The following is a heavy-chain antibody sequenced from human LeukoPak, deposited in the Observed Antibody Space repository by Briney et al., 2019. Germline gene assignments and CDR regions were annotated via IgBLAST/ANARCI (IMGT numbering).Heavy chain of an antibody. CDR1: GFTFSNYA. CDR2: IRGGGGSA. CDR3: ARDPNGDYIGAFDM. D-gene: IGHD4-17*01. V-gene: IGHV3-23*01. Sequence: GGSLRLSCAASGFTFSNYAMNWVRLAPGEGLEWVSAIRGGGGSAFYADSVKGRFTISRDNSKYTLFLQMNSLRAEDTAVYYCARDPNGDYIGAFDMWGPGTMVTVSS. J-gene: IGHJ3*02.